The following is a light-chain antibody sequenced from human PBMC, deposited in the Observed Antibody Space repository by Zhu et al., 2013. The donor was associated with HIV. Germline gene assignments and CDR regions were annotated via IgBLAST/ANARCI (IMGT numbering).Light chain of an antibody. Sequence: EIVLTQSPGTLSLSPGERATLSCRASQSLSSSYLAWYRQKPGQAPRLLVYGASSRATGIPDRFSGSGSGTDFTLTISRLEPEDFAVYYCQQYSDSPYSFGLGDQAGDQT. CDR1: QSLSSSY. CDR3: QQYSDSPYS. V-gene: IGKV3-20*01. J-gene: IGKJ2*01. CDR2: GAS.